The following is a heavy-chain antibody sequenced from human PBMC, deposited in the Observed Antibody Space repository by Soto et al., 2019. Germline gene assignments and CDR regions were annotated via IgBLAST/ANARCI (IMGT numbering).Heavy chain of an antibody. V-gene: IGHV1-3*01. D-gene: IGHD1-20*01. CDR1: GYTFTSYA. J-gene: IGHJ4*02. CDR2: INAGNGNT. CDR3: ARASNWYPRIDY. Sequence: ASVKVSCKASGYTFTSYAMHWVRQAPGQRLEWMGWINAGNGNTKYSQKFQGRVTITRDTSASTAYMELSSLRSEDTAVYYCARASNWYPRIDYWCQGTLVTVST.